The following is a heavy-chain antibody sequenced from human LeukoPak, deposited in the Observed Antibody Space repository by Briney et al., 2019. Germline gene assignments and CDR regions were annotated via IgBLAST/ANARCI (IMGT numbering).Heavy chain of an antibody. Sequence: ASVKVSCKASGGTFSSYGISWVRQAPGQGLEWMGGIIPIFGTVNYAQKFQGRVTITADESTSTAYMELSSLRSEDAAVYYCASGPSDFWSDSYYGMDVWGQGTTVTVSS. CDR3: ASGPSDFWSDSYYGMDV. CDR2: IIPIFGTV. CDR1: GGTFSSYG. J-gene: IGHJ6*02. V-gene: IGHV1-69*13. D-gene: IGHD3-3*01.